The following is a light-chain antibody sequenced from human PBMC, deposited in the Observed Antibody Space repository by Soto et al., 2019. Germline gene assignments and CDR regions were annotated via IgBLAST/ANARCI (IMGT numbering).Light chain of an antibody. Sequence: VLTQPPSVSAAPGRKVTISCSGSSSNIGNNYVSWYQQLPGTAPKLLIFENNKRPSGIPDRFSASKSGTSATLAITGLQTGDAADYYCGTWDNSLSLPYVFGTGTKVTVL. J-gene: IGLJ1*01. CDR1: SSNIGNNY. CDR2: ENN. CDR3: GTWDNSLSLPYV. V-gene: IGLV1-51*02.